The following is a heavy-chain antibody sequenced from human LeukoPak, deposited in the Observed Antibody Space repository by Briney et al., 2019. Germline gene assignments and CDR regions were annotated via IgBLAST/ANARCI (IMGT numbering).Heavy chain of an antibody. CDR3: ARAAEDLTGYSYYYYYMDV. V-gene: IGHV1-69*05. J-gene: IGHJ6*03. CDR1: GGTFRSYV. CDR2: IIPIFSKA. D-gene: IGHD3-9*01. Sequence: VASVKVSCKASGGTFRSYVINWVRQAPGQGLEWMGGIIPIFSKANYAQKFQGRVTITTDESTSTAYMELSSLRSEDTAVYYCARAAEDLTGYSYYYYYMDVWGKGTTVTVSS.